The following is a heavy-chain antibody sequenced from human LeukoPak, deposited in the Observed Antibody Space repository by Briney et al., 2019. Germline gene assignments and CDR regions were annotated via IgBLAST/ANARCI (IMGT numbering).Heavy chain of an antibody. CDR1: GFTFSSYA. CDR2: ISYDGTNK. D-gene: IGHD6-19*01. V-gene: IGHV3-30*14. CDR3: ARTQWPPLHFDY. Sequence: PGGSLRLSCAASGFTFSSYAMHWVRQAPGKGLEWVAVISYDGTNKYYADSVKGRFTISRHNSKNTLYLQMNSLRAEDTAVYYCARTQWPPLHFDYWGQGTLVTVSS. J-gene: IGHJ4*02.